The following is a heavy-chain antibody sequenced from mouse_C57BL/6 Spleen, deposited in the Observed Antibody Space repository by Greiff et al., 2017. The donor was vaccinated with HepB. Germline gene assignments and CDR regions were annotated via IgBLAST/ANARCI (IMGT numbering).Heavy chain of an antibody. J-gene: IGHJ2*01. CDR2: IYPGDGDT. Sequence: VQLVESGPELVKPGASVKISCKASGYAFSSSWMNWVKQRPGKGLEWIGRIYPGDGDTNYNGKFKGKATLTADKSSSTAYMQLSSLTSEDSAVYFCAIITTVVASDYWGQGTTLTVSS. V-gene: IGHV1-82*01. CDR3: AIITTVVASDY. CDR1: GYAFSSSW. D-gene: IGHD1-1*01.